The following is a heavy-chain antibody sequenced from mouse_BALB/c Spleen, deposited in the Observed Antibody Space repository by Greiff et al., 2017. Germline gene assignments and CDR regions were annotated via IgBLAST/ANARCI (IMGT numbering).Heavy chain of an antibody. D-gene: IGHD2-3*01. J-gene: IGHJ2*01. V-gene: IGHV1-80*01. Sequence: QVHVKQSGAELVRPGSSVKISCKASGYAFSSYWMNWVKQRPGQGLEWIGQIYPGDGDTNYNGKFKGKATLTADKSSSTAYMQLSSLTSEDSAVYFCARLYDGYYPYYFDYWGQGTTLTVSS. CDR3: ARLYDGYYPYYFDY. CDR2: IYPGDGDT. CDR1: GYAFSSYW.